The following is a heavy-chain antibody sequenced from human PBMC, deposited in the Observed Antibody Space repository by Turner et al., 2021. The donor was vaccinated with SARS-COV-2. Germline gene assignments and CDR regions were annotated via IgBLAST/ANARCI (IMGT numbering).Heavy chain of an antibody. CDR3: ARHWEVAAAAYLARFDP. J-gene: IGHJ5*02. D-gene: IGHD6-13*01. CDR1: GGSISSSIFY. V-gene: IGHV4-39*01. Sequence: QLQLQESGPGLVKTSETLSLTCTVSGGSISSSIFYWGWLRQPPGQGLELIGSIYYSGSTYYNPSLKSRVTISVDTSKNQFSLKLTSVTAADTAVYFCARHWEVAAAAYLARFDPWGQGTLVTVSS. CDR2: IYYSGST.